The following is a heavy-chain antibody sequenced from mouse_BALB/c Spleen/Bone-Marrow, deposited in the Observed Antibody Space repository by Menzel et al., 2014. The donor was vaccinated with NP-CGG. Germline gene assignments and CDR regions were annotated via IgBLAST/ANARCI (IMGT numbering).Heavy chain of an antibody. V-gene: IGHV1-14*01. CDR2: IIPFNGGT. CDR3: ARWDYGTRFYFDY. CDR1: GYTFTDYV. J-gene: IGHJ2*01. Sequence: VQLQQSGPELVRPGASVKMSCKASGYTFTDYVIHWVKQKPGQGLEWIGYIIPFNGGTKYNEKFKGKATLTSDKSSTTTYMELSSLTSEDSAVYFCARWDYGTRFYFDYWGQGTTLTVSS. D-gene: IGHD1-1*01.